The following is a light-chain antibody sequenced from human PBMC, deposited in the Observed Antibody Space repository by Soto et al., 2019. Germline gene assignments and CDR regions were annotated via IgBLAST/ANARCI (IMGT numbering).Light chain of an antibody. J-gene: IGKJ1*01. Sequence: DIQMTQSPSSLSASVGDRVTITCRASQSISSYLNWYQHKPGKAPNLLIYAASSLQSGVPSRFSGSGSGTDFTLTSSCLQPEDFATYYCQQSYSFWTFGQGTKVEIK. CDR2: AAS. V-gene: IGKV1-39*01. CDR1: QSISSY. CDR3: QQSYSFWT.